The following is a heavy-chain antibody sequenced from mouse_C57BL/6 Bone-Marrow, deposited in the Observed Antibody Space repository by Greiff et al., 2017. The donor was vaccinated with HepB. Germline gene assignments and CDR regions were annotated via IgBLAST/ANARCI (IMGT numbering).Heavy chain of an antibody. J-gene: IGHJ2*01. V-gene: IGHV2-5*01. D-gene: IGHD1-1*01. CDR2: IWRGGST. CDR3: AKEGDNGSSYYFDY. CDR1: GFSLTSYG. Sequence: QVQLQESGPGLVQPSQSLSITCTVSGFSLTSYGVHWVRQSPGKGLEWLGVIWRGGSTDYNAAFMSRLSITKDNSKSQVFFKMNSLQADDTAIYYWAKEGDNGSSYYFDYWGQGTTLTVSS.